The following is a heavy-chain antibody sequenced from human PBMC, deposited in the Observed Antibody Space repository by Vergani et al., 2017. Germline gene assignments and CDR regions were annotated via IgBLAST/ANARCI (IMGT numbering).Heavy chain of an antibody. J-gene: IGHJ4*02. D-gene: IGHD3-22*01. V-gene: IGHV3-23*01. CDR2: ISGSGGST. CDR3: AKDLSEDYYDSSGPPPFDY. CDR1: GGSISSSN. Sequence: VQLQESGPGLVKPSGTLSLTCAVSGGSISSSNWWSWVRQPPGKGLEWVSAISGSGGSTYYADSVKGRFTISRDNSKNTLYLQMNSLRAEDTAVYYCAKDLSEDYYDSSGPPPFDYWGQGTLVTVSS.